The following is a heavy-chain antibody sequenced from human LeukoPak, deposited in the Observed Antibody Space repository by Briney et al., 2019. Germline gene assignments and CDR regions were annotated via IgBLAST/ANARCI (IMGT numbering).Heavy chain of an antibody. CDR1: GFTFSSYA. D-gene: IGHD3-22*01. CDR2: ISYDGSNK. V-gene: IGHV3-30*04. Sequence: GGSLRLSCAASGFTFSSYAMHWVRQAPGKGLEWVAVISYDGSNKYYADSVKGRITISRDNSKNTLYLQMNSLRAEDTAVYYCADSSGYHTPVVDWGQGTLVTVSS. CDR3: ADSSGYHTPVVD. J-gene: IGHJ4*02.